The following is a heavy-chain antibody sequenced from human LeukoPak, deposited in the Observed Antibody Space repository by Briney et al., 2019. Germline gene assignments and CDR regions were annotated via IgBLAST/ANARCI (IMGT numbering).Heavy chain of an antibody. CDR2: IRYDGSNK. Sequence: PGGSLRLSCAASGFTFSSYDMHWVRQAPGKGLEWVAFIRYDGSNKYYADSVKGRFTISRDNSKNTLYLQMNSLRAEDTAVYYCPKDYCSSTSCYFFDYWGQGTLVTVSS. J-gene: IGHJ4*02. CDR1: GFTFSSYD. CDR3: PKDYCSSTSCYFFDY. V-gene: IGHV3-30*02. D-gene: IGHD2-2*01.